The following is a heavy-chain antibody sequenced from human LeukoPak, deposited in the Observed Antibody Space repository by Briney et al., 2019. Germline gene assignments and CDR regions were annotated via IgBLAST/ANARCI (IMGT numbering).Heavy chain of an antibody. J-gene: IGHJ4*02. CDR2: INHSGST. CDR3: ARRSRWLRQIRGGYFDY. D-gene: IGHD5-24*01. Sequence: PSETLSLTCTVFGGSFTDYFWTWIRHSPGKGLEWIGGINHSGSTNYNPSLKSRVTISVDTSKNQFSLKLSSVTAADTAVYYCARRSRWLRQIRGGYFDYWGQGTLVTVSS. CDR1: GGSFTDYF. V-gene: IGHV4-34*01.